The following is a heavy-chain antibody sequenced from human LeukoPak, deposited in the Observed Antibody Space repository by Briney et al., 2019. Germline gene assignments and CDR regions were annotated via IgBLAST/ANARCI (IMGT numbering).Heavy chain of an antibody. V-gene: IGHV3-23*01. D-gene: IGHD2/OR15-2a*01. Sequence: GGSLRLSCAASVYTFSSYAMSWVRQAPGKGLEWVSPISGSGGSTYYADSVKGRFTISRDNSKNTLYLQMNSLRAEDTAVYYCAKFPPPDKFSTMLWGQGTLVTVSS. CDR2: ISGSGGST. J-gene: IGHJ4*02. CDR3: AKFPPPDKFSTML. CDR1: VYTFSSYA.